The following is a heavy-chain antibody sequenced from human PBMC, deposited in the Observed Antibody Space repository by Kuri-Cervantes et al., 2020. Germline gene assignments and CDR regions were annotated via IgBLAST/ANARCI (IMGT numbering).Heavy chain of an antibody. D-gene: IGHD5-18*01. J-gene: IGHJ3*02. V-gene: IGHV1-46*01. CDR2: INPSGGST. CDR3: ARGDAAMAGNKEDAFDI. CDR1: GYTFTSYY. Sequence: ASVKVSCKASGYTFTSYYMHWVRQAPGQGLEWMGIINPSGGSTSYAQKFQGRVTMTRDTSTSTVYMELSSLRSEDTAVYYCARGDAAMAGNKEDAFDIWGQGTMVTVSS.